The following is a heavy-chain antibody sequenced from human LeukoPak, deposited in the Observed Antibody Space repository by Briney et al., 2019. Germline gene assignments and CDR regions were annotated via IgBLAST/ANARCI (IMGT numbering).Heavy chain of an antibody. Sequence: GGSLRLSCAASGFTFSSYGMHWVRQAPGKGLEWVAFIRYDGSNKYYADSVKGRFTISRDNAKNSLYLQMNSLRAEDTAVYYCARVVGGFGEFPFDYWGQGTLVTVSS. CDR2: IRYDGSNK. CDR3: ARVVGGFGEFPFDY. CDR1: GFTFSSYG. D-gene: IGHD3-10*01. V-gene: IGHV3-30*02. J-gene: IGHJ4*02.